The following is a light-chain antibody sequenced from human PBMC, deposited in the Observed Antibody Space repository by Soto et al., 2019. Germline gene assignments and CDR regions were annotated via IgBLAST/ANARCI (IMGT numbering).Light chain of an antibody. CDR2: KAS. J-gene: IGKJ3*01. CDR3: QQHLTYPFT. CDR1: QSISSW. Sequence: DIQMTQSPSTLSASVGDRVTITCRASQSISSWLAWYQQKPGKAPKLLIYKASSLESGVPSRFSGSESGTDFTLTISSLQPDDFATYYCQQHLTYPFTFGPGTKVDIK. V-gene: IGKV1-5*03.